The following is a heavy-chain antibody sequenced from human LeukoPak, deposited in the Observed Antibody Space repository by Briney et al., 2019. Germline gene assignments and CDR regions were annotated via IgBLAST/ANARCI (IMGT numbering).Heavy chain of an antibody. D-gene: IGHD3-3*01. CDR3: ARSGDYDFWSGRTDAFDI. CDR1: GYTFTDYY. Sequence: ASVKVSCKASGYTFTDYYMHWVRQATGQGLEWMGWMNPNSGNTGYAQKFQGRVTMTRNTSISTAYMELSSLRSEDTAVYYCARSGDYDFWSGRTDAFDIWGQGTMVTVSS. J-gene: IGHJ3*02. V-gene: IGHV1-8*02. CDR2: MNPNSGNT.